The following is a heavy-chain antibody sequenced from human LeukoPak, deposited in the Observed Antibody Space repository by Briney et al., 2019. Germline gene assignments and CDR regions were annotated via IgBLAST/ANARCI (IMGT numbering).Heavy chain of an antibody. CDR2: INHSGST. D-gene: IGHD5-24*01. V-gene: IGHV4-34*01. J-gene: IGHJ5*02. CDR3: ARRDGYKNWFDP. CDR1: GGSFSGYY. Sequence: SETLSLTCAVYGGSFSGYYWSWIRQPPGKGLEWIGEINHSGSTNYNPSLKSRVTISVDTSKNQFSLKLSSVTAADTAVYYCARRDGYKNWFDPWGQGTLVTVSS.